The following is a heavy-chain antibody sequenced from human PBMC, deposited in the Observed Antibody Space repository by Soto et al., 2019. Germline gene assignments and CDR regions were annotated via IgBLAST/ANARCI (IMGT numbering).Heavy chain of an antibody. CDR2: ISAYNGNT. Sequence: QVQLVQSGAEVKKPGASVKVSCKASGYTFTSYGISWVRQAPGQGLEWMGWISAYNGNTNYAQKLQGRVTMTPDTSTSTAYMELRSLRSDDTAVYYCARDVEDYSNLYYYYYMDVWGKGTTVTVSS. V-gene: IGHV1-18*01. J-gene: IGHJ6*03. CDR1: GYTFTSYG. CDR3: ARDVEDYSNLYYYYYMDV. D-gene: IGHD4-4*01.